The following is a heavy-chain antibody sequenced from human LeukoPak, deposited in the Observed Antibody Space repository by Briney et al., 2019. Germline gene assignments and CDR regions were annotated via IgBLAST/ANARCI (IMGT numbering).Heavy chain of an antibody. J-gene: IGHJ4*02. V-gene: IGHV5-51*01. CDR1: GYSFTTYW. Sequence: GESLKISCKGSGYSFTTYWIGWVRQMPGKGLEWMGIIYPGDSDTRYSPSFQGQVTISADKSISTAYLQWSSLQASDTAMYYCASQLTAASFDYWGQGTLVTVSS. D-gene: IGHD6-13*01. CDR2: IYPGDSDT. CDR3: ASQLTAASFDY.